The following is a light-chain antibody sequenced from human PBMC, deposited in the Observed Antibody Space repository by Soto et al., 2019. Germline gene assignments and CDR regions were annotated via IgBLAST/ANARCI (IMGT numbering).Light chain of an antibody. CDR1: QSISSW. J-gene: IGKJ2*01. V-gene: IGKV1-5*03. CDR3: QQYNSYPYT. CDR2: KAS. Sequence: DIPMTQSPSTLSASVGDRVTITCRASQSISSWLAWYQQKPGKAPKLLIYKASSLESVVPSRFSGSGSGTEFTLTISSLQPDDFATYYCQQYNSYPYTFGQGTKLEIK.